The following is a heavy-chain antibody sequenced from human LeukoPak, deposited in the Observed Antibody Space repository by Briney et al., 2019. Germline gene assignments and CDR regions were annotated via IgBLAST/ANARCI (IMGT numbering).Heavy chain of an antibody. J-gene: IGHJ6*02. CDR2: IYGGDTS. Sequence: GGSLRLSCAVSGFTVSSNYMSWVRQAPGKGLEWVSGIYGGDTSYYADSVKGRFTISRDNAKNSLYLQMSNLRAEDTAVYFCARGGGLDVWGQGATVTVSS. CDR1: GFTVSSNY. D-gene: IGHD3-16*01. V-gene: IGHV3-53*01. CDR3: ARGGGLDV.